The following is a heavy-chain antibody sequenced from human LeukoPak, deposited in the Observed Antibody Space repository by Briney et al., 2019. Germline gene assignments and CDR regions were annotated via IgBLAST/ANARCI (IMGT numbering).Heavy chain of an antibody. CDR2: INHSGST. CDR3: ARGLKEVAFDI. Sequence: GSLRLSCAASGFTFSSYAMSWVRQPPGKGLEWIGEINHSGSTNYNPSLKSRVTISVDTSKNQFSLKLSSVTAADTAVYYCARGLKEVAFDIWGQGTMVTVSS. J-gene: IGHJ3*02. CDR1: GFTFSSYA. V-gene: IGHV4-34*01.